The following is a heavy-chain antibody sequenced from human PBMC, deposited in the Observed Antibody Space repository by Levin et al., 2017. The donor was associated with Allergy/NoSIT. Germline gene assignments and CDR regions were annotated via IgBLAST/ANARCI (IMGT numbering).Heavy chain of an antibody. Sequence: KTGGSLRLSCKASGGTFSSYAISWVRQAPGQGLEWMGGIIPIFGTANYAQKFQGRVTITADESTSTAYMELSSLRSEDTAVYYCARAKRGSWIQLWLRPFDYWGQGTLVTVSS. J-gene: IGHJ4*02. CDR1: GGTFSSYA. D-gene: IGHD5-18*01. V-gene: IGHV1-69*01. CDR3: ARAKRGSWIQLWLRPFDY. CDR2: IIPIFGTA.